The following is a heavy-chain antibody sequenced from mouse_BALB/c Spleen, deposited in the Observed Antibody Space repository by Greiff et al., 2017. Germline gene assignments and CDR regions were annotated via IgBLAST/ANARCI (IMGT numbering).Heavy chain of an antibody. Sequence: QVQLKESGPGLVAPSQSLSITCTVSGFSLTSYGVHWVRQPPGKGLEWLGVIWAGGSTNYNSALMSRLSISKDNSKSQVFLKMNSLQTDDTAMYYCAFNWDGFAYWGQGTLVTVSA. CDR3: AFNWDGFAY. CDR2: IWAGGST. J-gene: IGHJ3*01. D-gene: IGHD4-1*02. CDR1: GFSLTSYG. V-gene: IGHV2-9*02.